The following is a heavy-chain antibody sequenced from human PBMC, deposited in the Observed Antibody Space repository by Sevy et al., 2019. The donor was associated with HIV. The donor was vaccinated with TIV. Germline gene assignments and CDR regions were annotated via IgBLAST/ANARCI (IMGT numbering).Heavy chain of an antibody. D-gene: IGHD6-6*01. J-gene: IGHJ5*02. CDR2: FDPEDGET. CDR1: GYTLTELS. CDR3: ATAPIAARPNWFDP. V-gene: IGHV1-24*01. Sequence: ASVKVSCKVSGYTLTELSMHWVRQAPGKGLEWMGGFDPEDGETIYAQTFQGRVTMTEDTSTDTAYMELSSLRSEDTAVYYCATAPIAARPNWFDPWGQGTLVTVSS.